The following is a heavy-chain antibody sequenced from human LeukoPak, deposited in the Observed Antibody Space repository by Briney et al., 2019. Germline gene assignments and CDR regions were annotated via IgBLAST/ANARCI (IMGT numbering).Heavy chain of an antibody. CDR3: ARRQRTIFGVVPLFNWFDP. Sequence: SETLSLTCAVYGGSFSGHYWSWIRQPPGKGLEWIGEINHSGSTNYNPSLKSRVTISVDTSKNQFSLKLSSVTAADTAVYYCARRQRTIFGVVPLFNWFDPWGQGTLVTVSS. D-gene: IGHD3-3*01. CDR1: GGSFSGHY. J-gene: IGHJ5*02. CDR2: INHSGST. V-gene: IGHV4-34*01.